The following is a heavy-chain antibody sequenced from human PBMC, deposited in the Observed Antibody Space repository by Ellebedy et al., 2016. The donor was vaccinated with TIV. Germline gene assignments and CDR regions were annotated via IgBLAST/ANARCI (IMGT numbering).Heavy chain of an antibody. J-gene: IGHJ6*02. V-gene: IGHV4-39*07. CDR3: AREDAEWEPSWGRMVYYGMDV. D-gene: IGHD1-26*01. Sequence: SETLSLXXTVSGGSISSSIYSWGWIRQPPGKGLEWIGSIYYSGSTYYNPSLKSRVTISVDTSKNQFSLKLSSVTAADTAVYYCAREDAEWEPSWGRMVYYGMDVWGQGTTVTVSS. CDR2: IYYSGST. CDR1: GGSISSSIYS.